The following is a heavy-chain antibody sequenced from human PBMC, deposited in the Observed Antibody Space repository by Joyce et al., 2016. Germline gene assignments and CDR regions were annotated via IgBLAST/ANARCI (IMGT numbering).Heavy chain of an antibody. V-gene: IGHV3-23*01. Sequence: EVQLLQSGGGLVQPGGSLRLSCAASGFLFRSYAMSWVRQAPGKGLEWFSLISGSGGSTRYADSVKGRFTISRDKSKNTLYLQMNSLRAEDTAVYYCAREHDYGGNPDGSMDYWGQGTLVTVSS. CDR2: ISGSGGST. J-gene: IGHJ4*02. D-gene: IGHD4-23*01. CDR3: AREHDYGGNPDGSMDY. CDR1: GFLFRSYA.